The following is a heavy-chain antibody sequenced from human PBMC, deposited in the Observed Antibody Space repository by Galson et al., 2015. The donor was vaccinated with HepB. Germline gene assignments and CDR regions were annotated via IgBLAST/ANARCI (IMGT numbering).Heavy chain of an antibody. D-gene: IGHD2-2*02. CDR3: ARILFVEVPAAINTGTTTYRAYYLDS. V-gene: IGHV4-39*01. Sequence: PPGKGLEWIGNIRIGDNTSYNPSLKSRVTISVDTSKNQLSLKLSSVTAADTAVFYCARILFVEVPAAINTGTTTYRAYYLDSWGQGALVTVSS. J-gene: IGHJ4*02. CDR2: IRIGDNT.